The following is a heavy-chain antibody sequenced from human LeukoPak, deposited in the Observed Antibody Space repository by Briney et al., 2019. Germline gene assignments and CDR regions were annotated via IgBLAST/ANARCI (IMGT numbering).Heavy chain of an antibody. CDR3: ARHFYDFWSGSAIGDAFDI. D-gene: IGHD3-3*01. CDR2: IYYSGSA. V-gene: IGHV4-59*01. CDR1: GGSISSYY. J-gene: IGHJ3*02. Sequence: SETLSLTCTVSGGSISSYYWSWIRQPPGKGLEWIGYIYYSGSANYNPSLKSRVTISVDTSKNQFSLKLSSVTAADTAVYYCARHFYDFWSGSAIGDAFDIWGQGTMVTVSS.